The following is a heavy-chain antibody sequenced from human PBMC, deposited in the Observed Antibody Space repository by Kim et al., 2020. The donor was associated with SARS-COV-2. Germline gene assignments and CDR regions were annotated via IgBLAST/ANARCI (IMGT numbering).Heavy chain of an antibody. J-gene: IGHJ4*02. CDR3: ARDPPYSSSWYGLFDY. V-gene: IGHV3-74*01. Sequence: SVKGRFTISRDNAKNTLYLQMSSLRAEDTAVYYCARDPPYSSSWYGLFDYWGQGTLVTVSS. D-gene: IGHD6-13*01.